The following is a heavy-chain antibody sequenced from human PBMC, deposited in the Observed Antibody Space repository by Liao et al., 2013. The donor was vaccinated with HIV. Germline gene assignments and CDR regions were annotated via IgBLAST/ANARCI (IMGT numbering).Heavy chain of an antibody. Sequence: QLQLQESGPGLVKPSETLSLTCTVSGGSISSSSYYWGWIRQPPGKGLEWIGSIYYSGSTYYNPSLKSRVTISVDTSKNQFSLKLSSVTAADTAVYYCARGRFLEWLFRGNWYFDLWGRGTLVTVSS. CDR3: ARGRFLEWLFRGNWYFDL. V-gene: IGHV4-39*07. D-gene: IGHD3-3*01. J-gene: IGHJ2*01. CDR1: GGSISSSSYY. CDR2: IYYSGST.